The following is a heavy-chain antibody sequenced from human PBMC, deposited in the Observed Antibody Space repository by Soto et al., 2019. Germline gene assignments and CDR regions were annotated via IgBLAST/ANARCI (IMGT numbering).Heavy chain of an antibody. V-gene: IGHV3-7*03. J-gene: IGHJ6*02. CDR3: ARVVGSSSWYLSSNYYYGKDV. D-gene: IGHD6-13*01. CDR2: IKQDGSEK. CDR1: GFTFSSYW. Sequence: EVQLVESGGGLVQPGGSLRLSCAASGFTFSSYWMSWVRQAPGKGLEWVANIKQDGSEKYYVDSVKGRFTISRDNAKNSLYLQMNSLRAEDTAVYYCARVVGSSSWYLSSNYYYGKDVWGQGTTVTVSS.